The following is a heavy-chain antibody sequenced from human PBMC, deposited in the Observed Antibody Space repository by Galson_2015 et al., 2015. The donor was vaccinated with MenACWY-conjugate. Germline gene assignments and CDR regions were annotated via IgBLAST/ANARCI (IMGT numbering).Heavy chain of an antibody. V-gene: IGHV3-23*01. Sequence: SLRLSCAASGFTFSGYAMSWVRQAPGKGLEWVSGISGSGGSTYYADSMKGRFTISRDNSKNTLYLQMNSLRAEDTAVYYCAKGSGGVDGYKDDPYFFSKYFRGQGTLVTVSS. J-gene: IGHJ4*02. D-gene: IGHD5-24*01. CDR3: AKGSGGVDGYKDDPYFFSKYF. CDR2: ISGSGGST. CDR1: GFTFSGYA.